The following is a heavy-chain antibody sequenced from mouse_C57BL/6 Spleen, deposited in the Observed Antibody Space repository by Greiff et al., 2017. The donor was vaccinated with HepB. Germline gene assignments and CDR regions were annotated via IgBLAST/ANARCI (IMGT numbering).Heavy chain of an antibody. CDR2: IYPGSGST. CDR3: ERSDYYGSSYAPGFAY. D-gene: IGHD1-1*01. V-gene: IGHV1-55*01. J-gene: IGHJ3*01. Sequence: VQLQQSGAELVKPGASVKMSCKASGYTFTSYWITWVKQRPGQGLEWIGDIYPGSGSTNYNEKFKSKATLTVDTSSSTAYMQLSSLTPEDSAVYYWERSDYYGSSYAPGFAYWGQGTLVTVSA. CDR1: GYTFTSYW.